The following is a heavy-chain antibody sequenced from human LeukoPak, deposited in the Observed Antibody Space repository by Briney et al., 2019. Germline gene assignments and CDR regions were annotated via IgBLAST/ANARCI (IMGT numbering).Heavy chain of an antibody. CDR2: IYYTGST. Sequence: SETLSLTCTVSGGSINTSHYFWGWIRQPPGKGLEWIGSIYYTGSTYYNPPLKSRVTMSIDTSKNQFSLKLSSVTAADTAVYYCARQGTMTAFNYWGQGTLVTVSS. V-gene: IGHV4-39*01. D-gene: IGHD4-17*01. CDR3: ARQGTMTAFNY. CDR1: GGSINTSHYF. J-gene: IGHJ4*02.